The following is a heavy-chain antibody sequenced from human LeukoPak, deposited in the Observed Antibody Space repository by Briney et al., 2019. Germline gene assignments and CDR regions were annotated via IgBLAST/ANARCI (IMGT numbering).Heavy chain of an antibody. CDR3: ARDGRFPPEVLPRYFDY. J-gene: IGHJ4*02. CDR2: IYYSGST. CDR1: GGSIDSSSYY. V-gene: IGHV4-39*07. D-gene: IGHD1-26*01. Sequence: SETLSLTCTVSGGSIDSSSYYWGWIRQPPGKGLEWIGSIYYSGSTYYNPSLKSRVTISVDTSKNQFSLKLSSVTAADTAVYYCARDGRFPPEVLPRYFDYWGQGTLVTVSS.